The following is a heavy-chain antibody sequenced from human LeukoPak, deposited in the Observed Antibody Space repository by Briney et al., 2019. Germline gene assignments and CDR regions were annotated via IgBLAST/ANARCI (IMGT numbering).Heavy chain of an antibody. CDR1: GGTFSSYA. CDR2: IIPIFGTA. CDR3: ARGFAETSIAARPWYYYYYMDV. J-gene: IGHJ6*03. Sequence: GASVKVSCKASGGTFSSYAISWVRQAPGQGLEWIGGIIPIFGTANYAQKFQGRVTITTDESTSTAYMELSSLRSEDTAVYYCARGFAETSIAARPWYYYYYMDVWGKGTTVTVSS. D-gene: IGHD6-6*01. V-gene: IGHV1-69*05.